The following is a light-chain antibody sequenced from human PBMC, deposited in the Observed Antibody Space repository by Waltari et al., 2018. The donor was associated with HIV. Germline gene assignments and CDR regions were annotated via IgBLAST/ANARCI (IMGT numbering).Light chain of an antibody. CDR1: TSNIGTNN. J-gene: IGLJ3*02. V-gene: IGLV1-44*01. Sequence: QSVLTQPPSASGTPGQRIIISCSGSTSNIGTNNVNWYQQLPGTTPRLLMHSNIRRPAGVPDRFSGSRSGTSAALAISGRQSGDEADYYCSAWDASLGAWMFGGGTKLTVL. CDR3: SAWDASLGAWM. CDR2: SNI.